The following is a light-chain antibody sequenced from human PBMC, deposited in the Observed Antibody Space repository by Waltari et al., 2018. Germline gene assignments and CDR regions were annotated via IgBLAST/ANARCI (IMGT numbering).Light chain of an antibody. CDR3: QQYHIDPIA. J-gene: IGKJ5*01. CDR1: QSISSR. CDR2: KAS. Sequence: TLRARQSISSRLARYQQKPGKAPNLLSYKASNLEGGVPSRFSGSGSGTEFTLTLSSLQPDDVATYYCQQYHIDPIAFGRGSRLEIK. V-gene: IGKV1-5*03.